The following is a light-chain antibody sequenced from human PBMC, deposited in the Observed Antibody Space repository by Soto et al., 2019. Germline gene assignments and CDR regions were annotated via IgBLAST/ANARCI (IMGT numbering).Light chain of an antibody. V-gene: IGKV3-11*01. Sequence: EIVLTQSPATLSLSPGERATLSCRASQSVSRCLAWYQQKPGQAPRLLIYDASNRATGIPARFSGSGSVTDFNLTISSLEPEDFAVYYCQQRTNWPPLFTFGPGTKVDIK. CDR1: QSVSRC. CDR3: QQRTNWPPLFT. J-gene: IGKJ3*01. CDR2: DAS.